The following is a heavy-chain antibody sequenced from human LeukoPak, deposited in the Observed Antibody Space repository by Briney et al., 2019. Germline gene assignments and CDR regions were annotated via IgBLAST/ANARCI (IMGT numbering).Heavy chain of an antibody. CDR2: INPSGGST. CDR3: ARDDIVVVPAAFRIDY. Sequence: ASVKVSCKASGYTFTSYYMHWVRQAPGQGLEWMGIINPSGGSTSYAQKFQGRVTMTRDTSISTAYMELSRLRSDDTAVYYCARDDIVVVPAAFRIDYWGQGTLVTVSS. J-gene: IGHJ4*02. V-gene: IGHV1-46*01. D-gene: IGHD2-2*01. CDR1: GYTFTSYY.